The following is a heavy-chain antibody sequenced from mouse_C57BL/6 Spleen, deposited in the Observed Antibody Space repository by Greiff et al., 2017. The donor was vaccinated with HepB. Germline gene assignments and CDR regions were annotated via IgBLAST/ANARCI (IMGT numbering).Heavy chain of an antibody. D-gene: IGHD1-1*01. CDR3: ARNYYGSSSYYAMDD. J-gene: IGHJ4*01. CDR2: IDPSDSYT. V-gene: IGHV1-59*01. Sequence: QVQLQQPGAELVRPGTSVKLSCKASGYTFTSYWMHWVKQRPGQGLEWIGVIDPSDSYTNYNQKFKGKATLTVDTSSSTAYMQLSSLTSEDAAVYYCARNYYGSSSYYAMDDWGQGTSVTVSS. CDR1: GYTFTSYW.